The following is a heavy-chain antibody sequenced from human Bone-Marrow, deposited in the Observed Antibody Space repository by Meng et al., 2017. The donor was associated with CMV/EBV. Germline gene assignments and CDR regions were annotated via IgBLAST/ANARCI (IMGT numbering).Heavy chain of an antibody. V-gene: IGHV4-31*02. Sequence: GTYYWSWIRQQPGKGLEWIGYIYYSGTTFYNPSLKSRVTLSVDTSKNQFSLKLASVTAADTAVYYCARRMYYDILTGYYDCTWFDPWGQGTLVTVSS. J-gene: IGHJ5*02. CDR1: GTYY. CDR3: ARRMYYDILTGYYDCTWFDP. CDR2: IYYSGTT. D-gene: IGHD3-9*01.